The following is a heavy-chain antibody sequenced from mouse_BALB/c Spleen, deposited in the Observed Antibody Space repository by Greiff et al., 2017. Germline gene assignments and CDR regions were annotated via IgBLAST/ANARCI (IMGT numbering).Heavy chain of an antibody. J-gene: IGHJ1*01. CDR3: ARRDYGWYFDV. Sequence: EVKLQESGPELVKPGASVKISCKASGYTFTDYNMHWVKQSHGKSLEWIGYIYPYNGGTGYNQKFKSKATLTVDNSSSTAYMELRSLTSEDSAVYYCARRDYGWYFDVWGAGTTLTVSS. CDR1: GYTFTDYN. D-gene: IGHD1-1*02. CDR2: IYPYNGGT. V-gene: IGHV1S29*02.